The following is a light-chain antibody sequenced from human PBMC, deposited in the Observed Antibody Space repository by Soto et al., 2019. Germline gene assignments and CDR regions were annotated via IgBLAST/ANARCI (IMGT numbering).Light chain of an antibody. Sequence: DIVLTQSPATLSLSPGKRATLSCRASQSVSSYLAWYQQKPGQAPRLLIYDTSNRATGIPARFSGSGSGTDFTLTISSLEPEDFAVYYCQQRSDWPLTFGGGTKVEIK. CDR2: DTS. CDR3: QQRSDWPLT. V-gene: IGKV3-11*01. CDR1: QSVSSY. J-gene: IGKJ4*01.